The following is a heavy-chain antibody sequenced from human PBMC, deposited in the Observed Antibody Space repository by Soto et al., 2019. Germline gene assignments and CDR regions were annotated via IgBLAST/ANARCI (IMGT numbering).Heavy chain of an antibody. CDR3: ARGSGSCAGGSRTYYFDY. V-gene: IGHV1-8*01. CDR2: MNPNSGNT. Sequence: QVQLVQSGAEVMKPGASVRVSCKASGYTFTSYDINWVRQATGQGLEWMGWMNPNSGNTGSAQKFQGRVTMTRNTSIRTAYMEWSRLRSEDTAVYYCARGSGSCAGGSRTYYFDYWGQGTLGTVSS. CDR1: GYTFTSYD. J-gene: IGHJ4*02. D-gene: IGHD2-15*01.